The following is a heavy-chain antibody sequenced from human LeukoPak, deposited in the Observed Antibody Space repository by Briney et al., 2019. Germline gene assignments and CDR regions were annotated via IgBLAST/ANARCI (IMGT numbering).Heavy chain of an antibody. CDR3: AKDVRQPVTSGFDY. CDR1: GFIFDDYA. Sequence: GGSLRLSCAASGFIFDDYAMHWVRQAPGKGLEWVSGISWNSGVIAYADSVKGRFTISRDNAKNSLYLQMNNLRAEDMAFYYCAKDVRQPVTSGFDYWGQGTLVTVSS. V-gene: IGHV3-9*03. D-gene: IGHD6-6*01. CDR2: ISWNSGVI. J-gene: IGHJ4*02.